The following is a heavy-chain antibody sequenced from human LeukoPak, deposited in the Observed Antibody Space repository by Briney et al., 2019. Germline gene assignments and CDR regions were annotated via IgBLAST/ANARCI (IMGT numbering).Heavy chain of an antibody. CDR1: GGSLSSSNYY. V-gene: IGHV4-39*07. Sequence: SETLSLTCTVSGGSLSSSNYYWGWIRQPPGKGLEWIGSIYYSGSTYYNPSLKSRVTISIDTSKNQFSLKLSSVTAADTVMYYCARGGGHPYSSSSLDAFDIWGQGTMVTVSS. J-gene: IGHJ3*02. CDR2: IYYSGST. CDR3: ARGGGHPYSSSSLDAFDI. D-gene: IGHD6-6*01.